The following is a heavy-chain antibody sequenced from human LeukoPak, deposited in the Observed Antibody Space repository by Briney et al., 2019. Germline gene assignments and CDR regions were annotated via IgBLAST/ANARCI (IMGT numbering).Heavy chain of an antibody. Sequence: SETLSLTCTVSGGSISSYYWSWIRQPPGKGLEWIGYIYTSGSTNYNPSLKSRVTISVDTSKNQFSLKLSSVTAADTAVYYCASLGTVTGYFDYWGQGTLVTVSS. CDR2: IYTSGST. J-gene: IGHJ4*02. CDR1: GGSISSYY. D-gene: IGHD4-17*01. V-gene: IGHV4-4*09. CDR3: ASLGTVTGYFDY.